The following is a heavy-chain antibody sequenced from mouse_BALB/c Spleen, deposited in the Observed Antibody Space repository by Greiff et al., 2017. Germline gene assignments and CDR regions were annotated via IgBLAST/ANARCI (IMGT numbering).Heavy chain of an antibody. J-gene: IGHJ4*01. CDR2: ISSGGSYT. CDR1: GFTFSSYA. Sequence: EVMLVESGGGLVKPGGSLKLSCAASGFTFSSYAMSWVRQSPEKRLEWVAEISSGGSYTYYPDTVTGRFTISRDNAKNTLYLEMSSLRSEDTAMYYCARESFYAMDYWGQGTSVTVSS. V-gene: IGHV5-9-4*01. CDR3: ARESFYAMDY.